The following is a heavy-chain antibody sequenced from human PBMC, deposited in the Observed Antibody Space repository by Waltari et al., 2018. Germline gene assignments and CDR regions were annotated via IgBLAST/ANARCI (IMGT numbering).Heavy chain of an antibody. V-gene: IGHV1-2*02. Sequence: QVQLVQSGAEVKKPGASVKVSCKASGYTFTEYYIHWVRQAPGQGLEWMGWISPNRGETKFAQRFQGRVTMTRDTSISTAYMELSRLTSDDTAVYYCARGSRYCTSTTCPSSAFDVWGQGTTVTVSS. D-gene: IGHD2-2*01. CDR2: ISPNRGET. CDR1: GYTFTEYY. J-gene: IGHJ6*02. CDR3: ARGSRYCTSTTCPSSAFDV.